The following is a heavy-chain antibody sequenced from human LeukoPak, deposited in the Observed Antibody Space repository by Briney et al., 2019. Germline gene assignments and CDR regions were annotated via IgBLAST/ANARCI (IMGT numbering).Heavy chain of an antibody. J-gene: IGHJ4*02. D-gene: IGHD3-16*01. CDR2: ITSGGGVT. CDR3: ARKRLADLGDDTSFGGTPFDS. Sequence: GGSLRLSCVASGFTFETYHMNWVRQAPGKGLEWLSGITSGGGVTYYADSVKGRFTISRDDATNSVFLQMSGLTVADTAVYYCARKRLADLGDDTSFGGTPFDSWGQGTLVIVSS. CDR1: GFTFETYH. V-gene: IGHV3-48*03.